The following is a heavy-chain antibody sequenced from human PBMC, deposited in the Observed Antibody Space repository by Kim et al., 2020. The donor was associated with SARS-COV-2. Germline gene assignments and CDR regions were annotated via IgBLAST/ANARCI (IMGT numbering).Heavy chain of an antibody. J-gene: IGHJ6*02. CDR3: ARDIVAAGDYYYGMDV. Sequence: SVKGRFTISRANSKNTLYLKMNGMRAEDTAVYYCARDIVAAGDYYYGMDVWGQGTTVTVSS. D-gene: IGHD5-12*01. V-gene: IGHV3-53*01.